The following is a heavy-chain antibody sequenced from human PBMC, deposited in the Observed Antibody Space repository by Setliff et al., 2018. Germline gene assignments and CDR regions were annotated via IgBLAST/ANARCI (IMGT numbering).Heavy chain of an antibody. Sequence: TLSLTCTVSGGSISTYSWSWIRQAAGKGLEWIGRMHGSGSTNYSPSLKSRVTMSGDTSKNQFSLKLSSVTAADTAVYYCARDWLIRNSGSYYWQVDYWGQGTLVTVPS. J-gene: IGHJ4*02. CDR2: MHGSGST. V-gene: IGHV4-4*07. D-gene: IGHD1-26*01. CDR1: GGSISTYS. CDR3: ARDWLIRNSGSYYWQVDY.